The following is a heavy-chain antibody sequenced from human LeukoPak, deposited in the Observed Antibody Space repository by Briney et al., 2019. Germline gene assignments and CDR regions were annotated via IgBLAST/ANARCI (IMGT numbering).Heavy chain of an antibody. Sequence: ASVKVSCKASGYTFTDYYMHWVRQAPGQGLEWMGWISAYNGNTNYAQKLQGRVTMTTDTSTSTAYMELRSLRSDDTAVYYCARETPGGGYFDLWGRGTLVTVSS. CDR1: GYTFTDYY. CDR3: ARETPGGGYFDL. V-gene: IGHV1-18*04. CDR2: ISAYNGNT. J-gene: IGHJ2*01. D-gene: IGHD3-10*01.